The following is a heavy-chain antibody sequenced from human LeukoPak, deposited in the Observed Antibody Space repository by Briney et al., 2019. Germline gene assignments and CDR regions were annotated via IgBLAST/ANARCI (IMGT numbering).Heavy chain of an antibody. CDR1: GFTFSSYG. Sequence: GGSLRLSCAASGFTFSSYGMHWVRQAPGKGLEWVAVISYDGSNKYYADPVKGRFTISRDNSKNTLYLQMNSLRAEDTAVYYCAKDIVVVTAIDLYYYYYGMDVGGQGTTVTVSS. D-gene: IGHD2-21*02. J-gene: IGHJ6*02. CDR3: AKDIVVVTAIDLYYYYYGMDV. CDR2: ISYDGSNK. V-gene: IGHV3-30*18.